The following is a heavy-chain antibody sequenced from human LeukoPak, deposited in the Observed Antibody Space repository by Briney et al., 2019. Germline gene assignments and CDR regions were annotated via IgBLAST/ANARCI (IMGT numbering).Heavy chain of an antibody. J-gene: IGHJ5*02. V-gene: IGHV4-59*08. CDR3: ARHPGGTIFLNWFDP. CDR1: GGSISSYY. CDR2: IYYSGST. D-gene: IGHD3-3*01. Sequence: SETLSLTCTVSGGSISSYYWSWIRQPPGKGLEWIGYIYYSGSTNYNPSLKSRVTISVDTPKNQFSLKLSSVTAADTAVYYCARHPGGTIFLNWFDPWGQGTLVTVSS.